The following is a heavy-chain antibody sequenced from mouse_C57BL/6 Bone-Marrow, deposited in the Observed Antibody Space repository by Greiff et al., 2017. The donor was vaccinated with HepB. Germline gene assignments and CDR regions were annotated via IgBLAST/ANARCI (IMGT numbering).Heavy chain of an antibody. CDR3: AKGGMVTTGEDFDY. D-gene: IGHD2-2*01. V-gene: IGHV2-4*01. CDR2: IWSGGST. CDR1: GFSLTSYG. J-gene: IGHJ2*01. Sequence: VQLQQSGPGLVQPSQSLSITCTVSGFSLTSYGVHWVRQPPGKGLEWLGVIWSGGSTDYNAAFISRLSISKDNSKSQVFFKMNSLQADDTAIYYCAKGGMVTTGEDFDYWGQGTTLTVSS.